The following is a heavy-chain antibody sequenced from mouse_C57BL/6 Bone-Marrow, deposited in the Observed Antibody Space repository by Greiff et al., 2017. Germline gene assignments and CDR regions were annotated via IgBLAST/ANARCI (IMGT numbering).Heavy chain of an antibody. V-gene: IGHV1-5*01. CDR1: GYTFTSYW. Sequence: VQLQQSGTVLARPGASVKMSCKTSGYTFTSYWMHWVKQRPGQGLEWIGAIYPGNSDTSYNQKFKGKAKLTAVTSASTAYMELSSLTNEDSAVYYCTREEYPWFAYWGQGTLVTVSA. J-gene: IGHJ3*01. CDR3: TREEYPWFAY. CDR2: IYPGNSDT. D-gene: IGHD2-10*02.